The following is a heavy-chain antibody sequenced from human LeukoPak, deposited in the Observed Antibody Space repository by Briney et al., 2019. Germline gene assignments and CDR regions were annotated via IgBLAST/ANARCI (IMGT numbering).Heavy chain of an antibody. J-gene: IGHJ6*03. Sequence: SETLSLTCAVYGGSFSGYYWSWIRQPPGKGLEWIGEINHSGSTNYNPSLKSRVTISVDTSKNQFSLRLSSVTAADTAVYYCARLLFYYYYYMDVWGKGTTVTVSS. CDR3: ARLLFYYYYYMDV. V-gene: IGHV4-34*01. CDR2: INHSGST. CDR1: GGSFSGYY.